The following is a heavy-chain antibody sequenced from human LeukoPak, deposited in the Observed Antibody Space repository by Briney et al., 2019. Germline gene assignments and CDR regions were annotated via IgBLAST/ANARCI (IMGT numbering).Heavy chain of an antibody. Sequence: TSETLSLTCTVSGGSVSSGSYYWGWIRQPPGKGLEWIGYIYYSGSTNYNPSLKSRVTISVDTSKNQFSLKLSSVTAADTAVYYCARESGDCALDYWGQGTLVTVSS. CDR3: ARESGDCALDY. CDR1: GGSVSSGSYY. V-gene: IGHV4-61*01. J-gene: IGHJ4*02. CDR2: IYYSGST. D-gene: IGHD2-21*02.